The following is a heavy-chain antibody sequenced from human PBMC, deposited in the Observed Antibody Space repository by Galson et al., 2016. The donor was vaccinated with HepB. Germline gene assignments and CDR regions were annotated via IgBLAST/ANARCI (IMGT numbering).Heavy chain of an antibody. Sequence: SLRLSCAGSGFSFSSYGMNWVRQAPGKGLEGISYMSSGSSTMYYADSVKGRFTVSRDNAKKSLYLEMNGLRAEDTAVYYCARRYSGALGYWGQGTLVTVSS. V-gene: IGHV3-48*01. J-gene: IGHJ4*02. CDR1: GFSFSSYG. CDR2: MSSGSSTM. D-gene: IGHD5-12*01. CDR3: ARRYSGALGY.